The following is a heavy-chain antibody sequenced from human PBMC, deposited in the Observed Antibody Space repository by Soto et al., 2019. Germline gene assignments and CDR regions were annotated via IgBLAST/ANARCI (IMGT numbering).Heavy chain of an antibody. Sequence: GGSLRLSCAASGFTFSNYWMTWVRQAPGKGLEWVANIKQDGSENYYVDSVKGRFTVSRDNAKNSLLLQMNSLRADDTAVYYCASSGAYSINHNYYYYYYLDVWGTGTTVTVSS. V-gene: IGHV3-7*01. D-gene: IGHD6-13*01. CDR2: IKQDGSEN. CDR3: ASSGAYSINHNYYYYYYLDV. J-gene: IGHJ6*03. CDR1: GFTFSNYW.